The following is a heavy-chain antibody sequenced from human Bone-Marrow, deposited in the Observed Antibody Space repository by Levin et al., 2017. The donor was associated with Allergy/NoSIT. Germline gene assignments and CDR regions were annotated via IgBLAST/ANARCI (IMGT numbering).Heavy chain of an antibody. CDR1: CASIRSYF. J-gene: IGHJ6*03. CDR3: ARGESSSYYYYMDV. Sequence: PSQTLSLTCTVSCASIRSYFWNWIRQPPGKGLEWIGYMYYSGATQYNPSLKSRVTTSLDTSKKQFSLKLTSVTAADTAVYYCARGESSSYYYYMDVWGKGTTVTVSS. D-gene: IGHD6-6*01. CDR2: MYYSGAT. V-gene: IGHV4-59*01.